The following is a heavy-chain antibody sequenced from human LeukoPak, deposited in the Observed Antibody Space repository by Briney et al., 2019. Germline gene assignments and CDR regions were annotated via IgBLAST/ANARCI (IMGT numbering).Heavy chain of an antibody. CDR1: GYAFTSYY. J-gene: IGHJ4*02. V-gene: IGHV1-46*01. Sequence: ASVKVSCKASGYAFTSYYVHWVRQAPGQGLEWMGIINPSGGSTSYAQKFQGRVTMTRDTSISTAYMELSRLRSDDTAVYYCARGVGWLRLVEWVAADFDYWGQGTLVTVSS. CDR3: ARGVGWLRLVEWVAADFDY. D-gene: IGHD5-12*01. CDR2: INPSGGST.